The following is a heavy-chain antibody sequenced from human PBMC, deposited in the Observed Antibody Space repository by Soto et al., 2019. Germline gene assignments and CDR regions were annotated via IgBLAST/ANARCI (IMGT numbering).Heavy chain of an antibody. CDR3: ASSFGWYAIDY. Sequence: QVLLQESGPGLVQPSGTLSLSCVVSGVSISSNYYWGWVRQPPGKGLEWLGDISHIGSVNYNPSLTLRVTISMDKSQNQCSLKVNAVAAADTAVYYCASSFGWYAIDYCGQGTLVIVSS. V-gene: IGHV4-4*02. CDR2: ISHIGSV. CDR1: GVSISSNYY. D-gene: IGHD6-19*01. J-gene: IGHJ4*02.